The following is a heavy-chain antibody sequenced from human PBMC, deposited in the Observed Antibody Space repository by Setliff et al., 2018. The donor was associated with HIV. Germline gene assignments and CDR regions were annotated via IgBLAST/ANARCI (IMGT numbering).Heavy chain of an antibody. CDR3: APLGGSRFYFDY. CDR1: GFTFSTYE. V-gene: IGHV3-48*03. D-gene: IGHD3-3*01. J-gene: IGHJ4*02. Sequence: PGGSLRLSCAASGFTFSTYEMNWVRQAPGKGPEWVSYISSSGSTIYYADSVKGRFTISRDNAKNSLYLQMNSLRAEDTAVYYCAPLGGSRFYFDYWGQGTLVTAPQ. CDR2: ISSSGSTI.